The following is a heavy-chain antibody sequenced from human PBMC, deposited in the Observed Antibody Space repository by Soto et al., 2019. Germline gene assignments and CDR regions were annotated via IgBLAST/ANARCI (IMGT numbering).Heavy chain of an antibody. Sequence: PGESLKISCKGYGYTVTDYWIGWVGQMPGKGLELIGLIYPGDSDTRYSPSFQGRVTISADKSISTAFLQWSSLRASDTAMYYCASQKTVIRGPLSSNWFDPWGQGTLVTVSS. D-gene: IGHD1-1*01. V-gene: IGHV5-51*01. CDR2: IYPGDSDT. J-gene: IGHJ5*02. CDR3: ASQKTVIRGPLSSNWFDP. CDR1: GYTVTDYW.